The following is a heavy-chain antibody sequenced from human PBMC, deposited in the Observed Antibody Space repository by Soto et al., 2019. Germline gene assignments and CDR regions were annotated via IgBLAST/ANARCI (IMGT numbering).Heavy chain of an antibody. Sequence: PGGSLRLSCAASGFTFSSYSMNWVRQAPGKGLEWVSAISGSGGSTYYADSVKGRFTISRDNSKNTLYLQMNSLRAEDTAVYYCLRSSWYDAFDIWGQGTMVTVSS. J-gene: IGHJ3*02. CDR3: LRSSWYDAFDI. D-gene: IGHD6-13*01. CDR1: GFTFSSYS. CDR2: ISGSGGST. V-gene: IGHV3-23*01.